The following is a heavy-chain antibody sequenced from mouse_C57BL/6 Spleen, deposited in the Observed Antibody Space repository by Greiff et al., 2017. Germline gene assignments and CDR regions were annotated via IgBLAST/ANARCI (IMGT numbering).Heavy chain of an antibody. V-gene: IGHV2-5*01. CDR2: IWRGGST. CDR1: GFSLTSYG. Sequence: VMLVESGPGLVQPSQSLSITCTVSGFSLTSYGVHWVRQSPGKGLEWLGVIWRGGSTDYNAAFMSRLSITKDNSKSQVFFKMNSLKADDTAIYYCAKEDEGFAYWGQGTLVTVSA. CDR3: AKEDEGFAY. J-gene: IGHJ3*01.